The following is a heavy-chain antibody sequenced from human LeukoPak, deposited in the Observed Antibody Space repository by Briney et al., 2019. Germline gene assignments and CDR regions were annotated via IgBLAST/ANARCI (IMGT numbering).Heavy chain of an antibody. D-gene: IGHD1-7*01. CDR2: IYYSGST. CDR1: GGSFSGYY. J-gene: IGHJ6*02. CDR3: ARDRGRNWNYVYGNYYYGMDV. Sequence: PSETLSLTCAVYGGSFSGYYWSWIRQPPGKGLEWIGYIYYSGSTNYNPSLKSRVTISVDTSKNQFSLKLSSVTAADTAVYYCARDRGRNWNYVYGNYYYGMDVWGQGTTVTVSS. V-gene: IGHV4-59*01.